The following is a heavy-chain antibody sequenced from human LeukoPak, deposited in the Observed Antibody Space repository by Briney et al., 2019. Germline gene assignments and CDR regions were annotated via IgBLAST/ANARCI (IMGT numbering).Heavy chain of an antibody. CDR2: ISNTGGTT. CDR1: GFTFNSYG. J-gene: IGHJ3*02. V-gene: IGHV3-23*01. Sequence: GGSLRLSCAASGFTFNSYGMSWVRQAPGKGLEWVSAISNTGGTTYYADSVKGRFTISRDNSKNTLYLQMNSLRAEDTAVYYCAKGQYTATSGAFDIWGQGTMVTVSS. CDR3: AKGQYTATSGAFDI. D-gene: IGHD3-10*01.